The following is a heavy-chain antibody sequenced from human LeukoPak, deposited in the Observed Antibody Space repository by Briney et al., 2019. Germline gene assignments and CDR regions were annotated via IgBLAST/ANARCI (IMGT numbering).Heavy chain of an antibody. CDR1: GYSISSGYY. Sequence: SETLSLTCAVSGYSISSGYYWGWIRRPPGKGLEWIGSIYHSGSTYYNPSLKSRVTISVDTSKNQFSLKLSSVTAADTAVYYCARWSITIFGTVVRYFDYWGQGTLVTVSS. V-gene: IGHV4-38-2*01. D-gene: IGHD3-3*01. CDR2: IYHSGST. J-gene: IGHJ4*02. CDR3: ARWSITIFGTVVRYFDY.